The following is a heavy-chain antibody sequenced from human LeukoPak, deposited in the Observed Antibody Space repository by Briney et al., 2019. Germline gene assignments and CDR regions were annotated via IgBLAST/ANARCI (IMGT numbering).Heavy chain of an antibody. V-gene: IGHV4-4*07. CDR2: IYSSGTT. CDR1: GGSISSYY. J-gene: IGHJ4*02. D-gene: IGHD3-10*01. CDR3: ARDLRAYLGTFGY. Sequence: PSETLSLTCTVSGGSISSYYWSWIRQPAGKGLEWIGRIYSSGTTNYNPSLKSRITMSVDTSMNQFSLKLSSVTAADTAVYYCARDLRAYLGTFGYWGQGTLVTVSS.